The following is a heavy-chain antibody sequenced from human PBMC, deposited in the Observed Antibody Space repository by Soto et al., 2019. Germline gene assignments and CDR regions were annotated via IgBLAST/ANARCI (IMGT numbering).Heavy chain of an antibody. Sequence: PSETLSLTCTVSGGSISSYYWSWIRQLPGKGLEWIGYIYYSGSTYYNPSLKSRVTISVDTSKNQFSLKLSSVTAADTAVYYCAREGAGYCSGGSCLLPGYYYYYGMDVWGQGTTVTVSS. CDR1: GGSISSYY. V-gene: IGHV4-30-4*01. CDR2: IYYSGST. CDR3: AREGAGYCSGGSCLLPGYYYYYGMDV. D-gene: IGHD2-15*01. J-gene: IGHJ6*02.